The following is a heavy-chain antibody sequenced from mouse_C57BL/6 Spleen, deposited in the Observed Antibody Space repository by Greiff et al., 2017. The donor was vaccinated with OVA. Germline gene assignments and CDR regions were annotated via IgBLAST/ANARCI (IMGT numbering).Heavy chain of an antibody. CDR3: ARDGYSWYFDV. D-gene: IGHD2-3*01. Sequence: VQLQQSGPELVKPGASVKISCKASGYAFSSSWMNWVKQRPGKGLEWIGRIYPGDGDTNYNGKFKGKATLTADKSSSTAYMQLSSLTSEDSAVYFCARDGYSWYFDVWGTGTTVTVSS. CDR2: IYPGDGDT. V-gene: IGHV1-82*01. J-gene: IGHJ1*03. CDR1: GYAFSSSW.